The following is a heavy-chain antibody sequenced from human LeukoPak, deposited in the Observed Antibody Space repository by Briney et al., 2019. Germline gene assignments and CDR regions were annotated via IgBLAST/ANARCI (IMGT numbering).Heavy chain of an antibody. J-gene: IGHJ4*02. CDR2: ISGSSSYI. D-gene: IGHD1-26*01. V-gene: IGHV3-21*01. CDR3: ARDLLGWELHYFDY. CDR1: GFTFSGHW. Sequence: GGSLRLSCTASGFTFSGHWIHWVRQPPGKGLEWVSSISGSSSYIYYADSVKGRFSISRDNAKNSLYLQMNSLRAEDTAVYYCARDLLGWELHYFDYWGQGTLVTVSS.